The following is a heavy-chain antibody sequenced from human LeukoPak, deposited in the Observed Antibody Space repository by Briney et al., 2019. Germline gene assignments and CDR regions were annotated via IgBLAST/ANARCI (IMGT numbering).Heavy chain of an antibody. V-gene: IGHV4-34*01. Sequence: SETLSLTCAVYGGSFSGYHWTWIRQPPGKTLEWIGEINHSGSSNYNPSLMSRVTMSVDTSKNQISLRLSSVTAADTAVYYCARETSPYSRRGWYFDLWGRGTPVTASS. J-gene: IGHJ2*01. CDR3: ARETSPYSRRGWYFDL. CDR2: INHSGSS. D-gene: IGHD3-22*01. CDR1: GGSFSGYH.